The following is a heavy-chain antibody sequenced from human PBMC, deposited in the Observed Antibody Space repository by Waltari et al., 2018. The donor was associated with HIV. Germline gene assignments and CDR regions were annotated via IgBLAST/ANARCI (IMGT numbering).Heavy chain of an antibody. Sequence: QVQLVESGGGVVQPGGSLRLSCAASGFTFSSYGMHWVRQAPGKGLEWVAFIRYDGSNKYYADSVKGRFTISRDNSKNTLYLQMNSLRAEDTAVYYCAKEERYSSSWYFDYWGQGTLVTVSS. J-gene: IGHJ4*02. CDR2: IRYDGSNK. V-gene: IGHV3-30*02. CDR3: AKEERYSSSWYFDY. CDR1: GFTFSSYG. D-gene: IGHD6-13*01.